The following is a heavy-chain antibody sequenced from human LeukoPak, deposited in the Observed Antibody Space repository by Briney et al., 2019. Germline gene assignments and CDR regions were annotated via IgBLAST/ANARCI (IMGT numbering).Heavy chain of an antibody. CDR1: GFTFSRYW. V-gene: IGHV3-7*01. Sequence: GGSLRLSCAASGFTFSRYWMSWVRQAPGKGLEWVANIKLDASEKQYGGSVKGRFTISRDNVKNSLYLQMNSLRVEDTALYYCAMMPASSYPDYYYYMDVWGKGTTVTVSS. CDR2: IKLDASEK. D-gene: IGHD3-10*01. J-gene: IGHJ6*03. CDR3: AMMPASSYPDYYYYMDV.